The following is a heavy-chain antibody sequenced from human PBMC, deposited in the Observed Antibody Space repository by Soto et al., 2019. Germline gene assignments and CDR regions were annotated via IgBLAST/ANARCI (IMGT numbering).Heavy chain of an antibody. Sequence: QVQLVESGGGGVQPGRSLRLSCAVSGFTFSSYGMNWVRKAPGKGLEWVADIYYDGSNKYYADSVRGRCTISRDNFKNTLYLHMNSLRAEDTAVNYCARDSKDDSSGYYAGFDYWGQGTLVTVSS. CDR2: IYYDGSNK. CDR1: GFTFSSYG. V-gene: IGHV3-33*01. D-gene: IGHD3-22*01. CDR3: ARDSKDDSSGYYAGFDY. J-gene: IGHJ4*02.